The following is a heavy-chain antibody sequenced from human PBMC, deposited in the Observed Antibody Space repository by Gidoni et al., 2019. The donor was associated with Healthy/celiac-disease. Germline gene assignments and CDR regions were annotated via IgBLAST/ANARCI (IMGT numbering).Heavy chain of an antibody. J-gene: IGHJ4*02. CDR2: IYYSGST. CDR1: GGSISTYY. CDR3: ARDRLRSGVAGPPGFDY. Sequence: QVQLQESGPGLVKPSETLSPTCTVPGGSISTYYWSWIRQPPGKGLEWIGYIYYSGSTNYNPSLKSRVTISVDTAKNQFSLKLSAVTAADTAVYYCARDRLRSGVAGPPGFDYWCQGTLVTVSS. V-gene: IGHV4-59*01. D-gene: IGHD6-19*01.